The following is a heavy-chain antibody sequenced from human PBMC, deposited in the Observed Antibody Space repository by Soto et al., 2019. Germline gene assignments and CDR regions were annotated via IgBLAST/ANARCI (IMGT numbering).Heavy chain of an antibody. V-gene: IGHV1-46*03. D-gene: IGHD2-15*01. Sequence: ASVKVFCKASGYSFTRYYMHWVRQAPGQGLEWMGLINPSGGSTRYAQKFQGRVTMTRDTSTSTVYMELSSLRSEDTAVYYCARDFGYCSGGSCYAVLPDAFDIWGQGTMVTVS. CDR2: INPSGGST. J-gene: IGHJ3*02. CDR3: ARDFGYCSGGSCYAVLPDAFDI. CDR1: GYSFTRYY.